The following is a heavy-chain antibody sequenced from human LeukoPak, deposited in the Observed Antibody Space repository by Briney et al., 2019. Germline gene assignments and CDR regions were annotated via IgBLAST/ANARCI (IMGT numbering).Heavy chain of an antibody. CDR1: GFTFSNYW. CDR3: AREISSWYRTEGRFDP. J-gene: IGHJ5*02. D-gene: IGHD6-13*01. CDR2: IKQDGSEK. V-gene: IGHV3-7*01. Sequence: GGSLRLSCAASGFTFSNYWMSWVRQAPGKGLEWVANIKQDGSEKSYVDSVTGRFTISRDNAKNALYLQMNSLRAEDTAVYYCAREISSWYRTEGRFDPWGQGTLVTVSS.